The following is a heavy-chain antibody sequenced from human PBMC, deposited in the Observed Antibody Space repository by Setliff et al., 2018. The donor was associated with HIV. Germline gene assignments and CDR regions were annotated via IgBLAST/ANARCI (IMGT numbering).Heavy chain of an antibody. CDR1: GGSFSNYY. J-gene: IGHJ4*02. CDR3: ARHLKGWLQGDF. V-gene: IGHV4-38-2*01. D-gene: IGHD5-12*01. Sequence: ASETLSLTCAVYGGSFSNYYWGWIRQPPGKGLEWIGSIYHRGNTYYNPSLKSRVTISFDTSKNQFSLKLSFVTAADTAVYYCARHLKGWLQGDFWGQGTLVTVSS. CDR2: IYHRGNT.